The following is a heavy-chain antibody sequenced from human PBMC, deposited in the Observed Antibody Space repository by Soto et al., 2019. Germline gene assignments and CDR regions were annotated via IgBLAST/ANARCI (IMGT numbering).Heavy chain of an antibody. CDR3: ARDRFEGYGMDV. Sequence: PSETLSLTCTVSGGSISSGNYYWSWIRQPPGKGLEWIGYIYYSGSTYYNPSLKRRVTISVDTSKNQFSLKLSSVTAADTAVYYCARDRFEGYGMDVWGQGTTVTVSS. J-gene: IGHJ6*02. CDR1: GGSISSGNYY. V-gene: IGHV4-30-4*01. CDR2: IYYSGST. D-gene: IGHD3-9*01.